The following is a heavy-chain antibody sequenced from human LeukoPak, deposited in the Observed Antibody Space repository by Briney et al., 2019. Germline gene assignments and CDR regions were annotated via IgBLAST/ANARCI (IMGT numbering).Heavy chain of an antibody. Sequence: GGSLRLSCAVSGFTFSSYSMNWVRQAPGKGLEWVSSISSSSYIYYADSVKGRFTISRDNAKNSLYLQMNSLRAEDTAVYYCARVRKSGFTLDAFDIWGQGTMVTVSS. J-gene: IGHJ3*02. CDR3: ARVRKSGFTLDAFDI. CDR1: GFTFSSYS. CDR2: ISSSSYI. V-gene: IGHV3-21*01.